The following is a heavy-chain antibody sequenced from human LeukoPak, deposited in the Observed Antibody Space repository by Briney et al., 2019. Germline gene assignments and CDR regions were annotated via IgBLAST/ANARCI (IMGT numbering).Heavy chain of an antibody. CDR3: TVGSGWGPEYFHH. V-gene: IGHV1-69*06. D-gene: IGHD6-19*01. Sequence: GASVKVSFKASGGTFRSNSISWVRQAPGQGLEWMGGITPIFGTTNYAQKFQDRATITADKSTNTGYMELSSLRSEDTAVYYCTVGSGWGPEYFHHWGQGTLVIVSS. CDR1: GGTFRSNS. J-gene: IGHJ1*01. CDR2: ITPIFGTT.